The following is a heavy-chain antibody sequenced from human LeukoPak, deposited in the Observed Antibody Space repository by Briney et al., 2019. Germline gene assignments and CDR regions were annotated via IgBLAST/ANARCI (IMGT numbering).Heavy chain of an antibody. J-gene: IGHJ5*02. V-gene: IGHV4-31*03. CDR3: ARTGIAAAGTPNWFDP. CDR1: GGSISRGGYY. D-gene: IGHD6-13*01. CDR2: IYYSGST. Sequence: SQTLSLTCTVSGGSISRGGYYWSWIRQHPGKGLEWIGYIYYSGSTYYNPSLKSRVTISVDTSKNQFSLELSSVTAADTAVYYCARTGIAAAGTPNWFDPWGQGTLVTVSS.